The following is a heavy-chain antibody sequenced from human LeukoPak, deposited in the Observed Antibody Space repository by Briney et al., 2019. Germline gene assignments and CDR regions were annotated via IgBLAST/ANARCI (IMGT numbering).Heavy chain of an antibody. CDR1: GFTFSDYY. V-gene: IGHV3-11*01. CDR2: ISSSGSTI. D-gene: IGHD2-15*01. J-gene: IGHJ3*02. CDR3: ASCIGKHAVVVDAFDI. Sequence: PGGSLRLSCAASGFTFSDYYMSWIRQAPGKGLEWVSYISSSGSTIYYADSVKGRFTISRDNAKNSLYLQMNSLRAEDTAVYYCASCIGKHAVVVDAFDIWGQGTMVTVSS.